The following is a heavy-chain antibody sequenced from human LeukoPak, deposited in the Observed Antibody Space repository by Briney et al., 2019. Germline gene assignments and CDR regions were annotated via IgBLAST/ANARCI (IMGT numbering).Heavy chain of an antibody. V-gene: IGHV4-34*01. CDR1: GGSFSGYY. D-gene: IGHD6-19*01. J-gene: IGHJ4*02. CDR2: INHSGST. CDR3: ARRPVAGRPPFDY. Sequence: PSETLSLTCAVYGGSFSGYYWSWIRQPPGKGLEWIGEINHSGSTNYNPSLKSRVTISVDTSKNQFSLKLSSVTAADTAVYYCARRPVAGRPPFDYWGQGTLVTVSS.